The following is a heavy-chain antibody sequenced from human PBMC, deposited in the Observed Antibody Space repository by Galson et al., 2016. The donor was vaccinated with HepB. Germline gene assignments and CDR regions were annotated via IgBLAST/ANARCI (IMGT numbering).Heavy chain of an antibody. CDR2: IYPGDSDT. CDR1: GYSFTNSW. V-gene: IGHV5-51*01. D-gene: IGHD3-9*01. Sequence: QSGADVKKPGESLKISCKASGYSFTNSWIGWVRQMPGKGLEWMGSIYPGDSDTRYRPSFQGQVTISADKSITTAYLQWSSLEASDTGMYYCAIAYFSSSFYDYWGQGTLVTVSS. J-gene: IGHJ4*02. CDR3: AIAYFSSSFYDY.